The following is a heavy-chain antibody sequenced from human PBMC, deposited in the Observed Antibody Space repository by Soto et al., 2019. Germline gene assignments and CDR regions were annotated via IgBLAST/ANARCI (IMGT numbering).Heavy chain of an antibody. CDR1: GGSISSSSYY. CDR3: ASPNIGYDVWSGYGYYYYGMDV. CDR2: IYYSGST. J-gene: IGHJ6*02. Sequence: PSETLSLTCTVSGGSISSSSYYWGWIRQPPGKGLEWIGSIYYSGSTYYNPSLKSRVTISVDTSKNQFSLKLSSVTAADTAVYYCASPNIGYDVWSGYGYYYYGMDVWGQGTTVTVSS. V-gene: IGHV4-39*01. D-gene: IGHD3-3*01.